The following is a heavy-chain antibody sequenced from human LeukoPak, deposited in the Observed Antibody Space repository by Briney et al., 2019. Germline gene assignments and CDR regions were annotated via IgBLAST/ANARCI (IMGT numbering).Heavy chain of an antibody. CDR3: ARELGLDAFDI. D-gene: IGHD3/OR15-3a*01. Sequence: GRSLRLSCAASGFTFSSYAMHWVRQAPGKGLEWVAVISYDGSNKYYADSVKGRFTISRDNSKNTLYLQMNSLRAEDTAVYYCARELGLDAFDIWGQGTMVTVSS. CDR1: GFTFSSYA. J-gene: IGHJ3*02. V-gene: IGHV3-30-3*01. CDR2: ISYDGSNK.